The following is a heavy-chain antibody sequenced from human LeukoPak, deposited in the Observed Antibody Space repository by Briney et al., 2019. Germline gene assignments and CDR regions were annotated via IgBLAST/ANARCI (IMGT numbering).Heavy chain of an antibody. CDR1: GFTFSSHS. CDR3: ARDGYYDSSGYSIDY. D-gene: IGHD3-22*01. CDR2: ISTSSSYI. Sequence: GGSLRLSCAASGFTFSSHSMNWVRQAPGKGLEWVSSISTSSSYIYYADSVKGRFTISRDNAKNSLYLQMNSLRAEDTAVYYCARDGYYDSSGYSIDYWGQGTLVTVSS. J-gene: IGHJ4*02. V-gene: IGHV3-21*01.